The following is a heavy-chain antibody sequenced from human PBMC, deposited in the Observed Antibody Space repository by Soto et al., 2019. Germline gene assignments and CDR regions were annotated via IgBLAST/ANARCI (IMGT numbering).Heavy chain of an antibody. CDR2: ISSTRGYT. J-gene: IGHJ3*01. CDR1: GFTFSSYN. D-gene: IGHD7-27*01. CDR3: XRDPDWGWGGAYDAFDV. V-gene: IGHV3-21*03. Sequence: GGSLRLSCPPSGFTFSSYNMNWVRQSPGKGLEWVSSISSTRGYTYYADSVKGRFTISRDNTRNSVLLQMDSLRAEDTGVYYCXRDPDWGWGGAYDAFDVWGQGTMVTVSS.